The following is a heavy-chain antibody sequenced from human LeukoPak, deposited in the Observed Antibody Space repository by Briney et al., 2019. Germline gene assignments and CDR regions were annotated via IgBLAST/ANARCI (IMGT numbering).Heavy chain of an antibody. V-gene: IGHV3-74*01. CDR1: GFTFSSYW. J-gene: IGHJ4*02. D-gene: IGHD7-27*01. CDR2: ISSDWNTT. Sequence: GGSLRLSCAASGFTFSSYWMHWVRQVPGKGLVWVSRISSDWNTTTYADSVKGRFTISRDNAKNTLYLQMNSLRAEDTAVYYCAREQKTGDSRYFDYWGQGTLVTVSS. CDR3: AREQKTGDSRYFDY.